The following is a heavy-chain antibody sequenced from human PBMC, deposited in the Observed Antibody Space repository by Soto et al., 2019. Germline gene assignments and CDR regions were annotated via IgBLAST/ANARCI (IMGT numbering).Heavy chain of an antibody. CDR3: ATSGWHRTKHDY. D-gene: IGHD1-1*01. V-gene: IGHV5-51*01. J-gene: IGHJ4*02. CDR1: GYSFTNYW. Sequence: ESLQISCKGSGYSFTNYWIGWVRQKPGKGLEWMGSIYPGDSDPRYSPSFQGQVTISADKSISTAYLRWSSLKASDTARYYCATSGWHRTKHDYWGQGTLVTVSS. CDR2: IYPGDSDP.